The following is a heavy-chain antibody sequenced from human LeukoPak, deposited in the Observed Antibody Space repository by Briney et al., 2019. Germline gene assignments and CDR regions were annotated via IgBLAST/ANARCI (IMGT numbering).Heavy chain of an antibody. V-gene: IGHV1-8*02. Sequence: ASVKVSCKASGYTFTGSYMNWVRQAPGQGLEWMGWINPNSGNTGYAQKFQGRVTMTRNTSISTAYMELSSLRSEDTAVYYCARVRSHYFDYWGQGTLVTVSS. D-gene: IGHD3-22*01. J-gene: IGHJ4*02. CDR2: INPNSGNT. CDR1: GYTFTGSY. CDR3: ARVRSHYFDY.